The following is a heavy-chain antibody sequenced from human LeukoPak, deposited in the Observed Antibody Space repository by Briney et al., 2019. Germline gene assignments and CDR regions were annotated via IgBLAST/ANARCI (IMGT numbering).Heavy chain of an antibody. CDR3: ARGDSVIVGATRYYYYMDV. V-gene: IGHV1-46*03. D-gene: IGHD1-26*01. CDR2: INPSGGST. CDR1: GYTFTSYY. Sequence: GASVKVSCKASGYTFTSYYMHWVRQAPGQGLEWMGIINPSGGSTSYAQKFQGRVTMTRDTSTSTVYMELSSLRSEDTAVYYWARGDSVIVGATRYYYYMDVWGKGTTVTVSS. J-gene: IGHJ6*03.